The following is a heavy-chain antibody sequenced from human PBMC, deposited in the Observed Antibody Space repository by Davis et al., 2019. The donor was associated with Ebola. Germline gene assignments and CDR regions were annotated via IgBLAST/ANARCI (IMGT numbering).Heavy chain of an antibody. V-gene: IGHV3-23*01. CDR3: ARVFDSVNYFDY. CDR1: GFTFSSYA. CDR2: IAGSGSLT. Sequence: PGGSLRLSCAASGFTFSSYAMSWVRQTPGKGLEWVSAIAGSGSLTGYADSVKGRFTISRDNSKNTLNMQMNSLRVEDTAVYYCARVFDSVNYFDYWGQGTLVTISS. J-gene: IGHJ4*02. D-gene: IGHD3-3*01.